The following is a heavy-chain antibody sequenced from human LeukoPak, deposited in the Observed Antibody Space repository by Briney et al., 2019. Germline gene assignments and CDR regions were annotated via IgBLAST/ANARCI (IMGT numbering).Heavy chain of an antibody. Sequence: PSETLSLTCAVYGGSFSGYYWSWIRQPPGKGLEWIGEINHSGSTNYNPSLKSRVTISVDTSKNQFSLKLSSVSAADTAVYYCARGQFYGSGSYPTYYYYYYGMDVWGQGTTVTVSS. CDR2: INHSGST. V-gene: IGHV4-34*01. J-gene: IGHJ6*02. D-gene: IGHD3-10*01. CDR3: ARGQFYGSGSYPTYYYYYYGMDV. CDR1: GGSFSGYY.